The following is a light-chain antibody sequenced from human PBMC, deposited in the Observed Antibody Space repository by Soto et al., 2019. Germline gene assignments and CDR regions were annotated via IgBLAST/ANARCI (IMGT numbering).Light chain of an antibody. Sequence: DIVLTQSPGTLSLSPGERATLSCRASQSVSSSYLAWYQQKPGQAPRLLICGASSRATGSPDRFSGSGSGTDFTLTISRLEPEDFAVYYCQQYGSSPPWTFGQGTKVDIK. V-gene: IGKV3-20*01. CDR1: QSVSSSY. CDR3: QQYGSSPPWT. CDR2: GAS. J-gene: IGKJ1*01.